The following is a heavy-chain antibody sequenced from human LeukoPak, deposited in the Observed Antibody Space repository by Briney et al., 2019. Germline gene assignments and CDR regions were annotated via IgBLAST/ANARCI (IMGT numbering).Heavy chain of an antibody. D-gene: IGHD3-16*01. J-gene: IGHJ4*02. Sequence: AGGSLRLSCAASGFSFSSYGIHWVRQAPGKGLEWVTVISYDGSNKYYADSVKGRFTIFRDNSKNTLYLQMDSLRAEDTAVYYCARGGLVPYWGQGTLVTVSS. CDR1: GFSFSSYG. V-gene: IGHV3-30*03. CDR2: ISYDGSNK. CDR3: ARGGLVPY.